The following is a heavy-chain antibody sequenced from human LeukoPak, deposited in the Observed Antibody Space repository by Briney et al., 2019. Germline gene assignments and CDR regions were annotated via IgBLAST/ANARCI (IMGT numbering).Heavy chain of an antibody. Sequence: SETLSLTCAVYGGSFSGYYWSWIRQPPGKGLEWIGEINHSGSTNYNPSLKSRATISVDTSKNQFSLKLSSVTAADTAVYYCARRQILYGDARKAFDIWGQGTMVTVSS. CDR3: ARRQILYGDARKAFDI. V-gene: IGHV4-34*01. D-gene: IGHD4-17*01. CDR2: INHSGST. J-gene: IGHJ3*02. CDR1: GGSFSGYY.